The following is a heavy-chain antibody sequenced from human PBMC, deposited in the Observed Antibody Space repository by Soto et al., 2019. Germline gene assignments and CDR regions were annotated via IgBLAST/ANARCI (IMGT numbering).Heavy chain of an antibody. Sequence: PGGSLRLSCAASGFTFSSYAMSWVRQAPGKGLEWVSAISGSGGSTYYADSVKGRFTISRDNSKNTLYLQMNSLRAEDTAVYYCAKSPGFGELFPYYYYYYMDFWGKGTTVTVSS. CDR1: GFTFSSYA. D-gene: IGHD3-10*01. V-gene: IGHV3-23*01. CDR3: AKSPGFGELFPYYYYYYMDF. CDR2: ISGSGGST. J-gene: IGHJ6*03.